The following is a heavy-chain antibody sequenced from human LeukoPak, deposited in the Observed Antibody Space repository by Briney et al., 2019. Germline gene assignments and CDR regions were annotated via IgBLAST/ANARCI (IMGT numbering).Heavy chain of an antibody. Sequence: PGGSLRLSCAASGFTFDDYTMHWVRQAPGKGLEWVAFIRYDGSNEYYADSVKARFTISRDNSKNTLYLQMNSLRAEDTAVYYCAKSHGYSYGFDYWGQGTLVTVSS. V-gene: IGHV3-30*02. CDR1: GFTFDDYT. CDR2: IRYDGSNE. D-gene: IGHD5-18*01. CDR3: AKSHGYSYGFDY. J-gene: IGHJ4*02.